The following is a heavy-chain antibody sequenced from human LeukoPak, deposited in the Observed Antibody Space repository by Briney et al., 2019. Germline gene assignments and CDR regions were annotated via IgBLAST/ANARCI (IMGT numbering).Heavy chain of an antibody. CDR3: ARDTAMVPYYYYGMDV. Sequence: PGGSLRLSCAASGFTFSSYAMHWVRQAPGKGLEWVAVISYDGSNKYYADSVKGRFTISRDNSKNTLYLQMNSLRAEDTAVYYCARDTAMVPYYYYGMDVWGQGTTVTVSS. V-gene: IGHV3-30-3*01. J-gene: IGHJ6*02. D-gene: IGHD5-18*01. CDR1: GFTFSSYA. CDR2: ISYDGSNK.